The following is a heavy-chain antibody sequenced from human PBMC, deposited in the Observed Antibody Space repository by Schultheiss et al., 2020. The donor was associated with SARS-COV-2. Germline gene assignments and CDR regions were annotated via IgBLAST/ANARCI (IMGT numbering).Heavy chain of an antibody. CDR1: GGTFSSYA. CDR2: ISAYNGNT. J-gene: IGHJ4*02. D-gene: IGHD5-12*01. CDR3: ARWLPNQGCFDY. Sequence: ASVKVSCKASGGTFSSYAISWVRQAPGQGLEWMGGISAYNGNTNYAQKLQGRVTMTTDTSTSTAYMELSSLRSDDTAVYYCARWLPNQGCFDYWGQGTLVTVSS. V-gene: IGHV1-18*01.